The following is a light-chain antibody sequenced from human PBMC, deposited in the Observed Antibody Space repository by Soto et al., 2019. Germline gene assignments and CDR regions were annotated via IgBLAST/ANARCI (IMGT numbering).Light chain of an antibody. CDR2: GAS. CDR1: QNISRS. V-gene: IGKV3-20*01. CDR3: QQYGTSEII. J-gene: IGKJ5*01. Sequence: EIVMTQSPVTLSVSPGERATRSCRASQNISRSLAWYQQKPGQAPRLLIYGASSRATGIPDRFSGSGSGTDFTLTISRLEPEDFAVFFCQQYGTSEIIFGQGTRLEIK.